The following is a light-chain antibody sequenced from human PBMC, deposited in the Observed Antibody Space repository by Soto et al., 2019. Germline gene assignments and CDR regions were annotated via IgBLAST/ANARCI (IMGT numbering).Light chain of an antibody. CDR3: QTWGTGIHYV. CDR2: LNSDGSH. Sequence: QSVLTQSPSASASLGASVKLTCTLSSGHSSYTIAWHQQQPEKGPLYLVKLNSDGSHSKGDGIPDRFSGSSSGAERYLTISVLQSEDEDDYYCQTWGTGIHYVFGTGTKLTVL. V-gene: IGLV4-69*01. CDR1: SGHSSYT. J-gene: IGLJ1*01.